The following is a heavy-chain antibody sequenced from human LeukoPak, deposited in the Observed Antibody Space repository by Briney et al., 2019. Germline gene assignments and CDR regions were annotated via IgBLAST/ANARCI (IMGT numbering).Heavy chain of an antibody. J-gene: IGHJ4*02. CDR1: GFTLSTYG. D-gene: IGHD3-16*01. CDR3: VKDRIWGEDYFDY. CDR2: TNYDDVNK. Sequence: PGGSLRLSCAASGFTLSTYGMHWVRQAPGKGLEWVAFTNYDDVNKYYADSVKGRFTISRDRSKKTLYLQMNSLRAEDTAVYYCVKDRIWGEDYFDYWGQGTLVTVSS. V-gene: IGHV3-30*02.